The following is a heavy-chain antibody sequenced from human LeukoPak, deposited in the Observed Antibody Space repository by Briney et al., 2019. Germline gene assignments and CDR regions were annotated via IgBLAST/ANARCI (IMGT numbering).Heavy chain of an antibody. CDR1: GYTFTGYY. CDR3: ARGVATIYYYYYMDV. J-gene: IGHJ6*03. D-gene: IGHD5-12*01. V-gene: IGHV1-2*02. CDR2: INPNSGGT. Sequence: GASVKVSCKASGYTFTGYYMHWVRQAPGQGLEWMGWINPNSGGTNYAQKFQGRVTMTRDTSISTAYMELSRLRSDDTAVYYCARGVATIYYYYYMDVWGKGTTVTVSS.